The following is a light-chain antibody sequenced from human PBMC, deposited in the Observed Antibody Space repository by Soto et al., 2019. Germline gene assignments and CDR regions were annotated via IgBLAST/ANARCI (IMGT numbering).Light chain of an antibody. CDR2: EVS. CDR3: SSYAGSNNLYV. V-gene: IGLV2-8*01. J-gene: IGLJ1*01. Sequence: QSALTQPPSASGSPGQSVTISCTGTSSDIGVYNYVSWYQQHPGKAPKLMIYEVSERPSGVPDRFSGSKSGNTASLTVSGLQTEDEAEYYCSSYAGSNNLYVFGTGTKVTVL. CDR1: SSDIGVYNY.